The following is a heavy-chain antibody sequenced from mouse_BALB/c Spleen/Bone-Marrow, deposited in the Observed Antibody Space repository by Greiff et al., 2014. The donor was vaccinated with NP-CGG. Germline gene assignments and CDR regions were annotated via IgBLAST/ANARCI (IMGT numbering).Heavy chain of an antibody. Sequence: VHVKQSGTVLARPGASVKMSCKASGYTFTSYWMHWVKQRLGQGLEWIGAIYPGNSDTSYNQKFKGKAKLTAVTSTSTAYMELSSLTNEDSAVYYCTRWNYYGSSYDYWGQGTTLTVSS. CDR2: IYPGNSDT. D-gene: IGHD1-1*01. CDR3: TRWNYYGSSYDY. V-gene: IGHV1-5*01. J-gene: IGHJ2*01. CDR1: GYTFTSYW.